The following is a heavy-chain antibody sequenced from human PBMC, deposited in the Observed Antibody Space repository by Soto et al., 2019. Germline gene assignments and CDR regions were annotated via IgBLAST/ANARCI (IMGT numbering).Heavy chain of an antibody. Sequence: DSVKVSCKASGYAFTGYDISWVRQAPGQGLECMGWISANSGNTNYAQKVQGRVTMTTDTSANTAYMELRSLRADDTAVYYCARRPNHSHADFVTYYYDYSRQGARVTGSS. CDR1: GYAFTGYD. CDR2: ISANSGNT. J-gene: IGHJ4*02. V-gene: IGHV1-18*01. D-gene: IGHD3-16*02. CDR3: ARRPNHSHADFVTYYYDY.